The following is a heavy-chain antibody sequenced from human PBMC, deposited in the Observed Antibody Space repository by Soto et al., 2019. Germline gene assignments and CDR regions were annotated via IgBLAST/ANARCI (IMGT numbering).Heavy chain of an antibody. CDR1: GGSISSSSYY. Sequence: SDTLSLTCTVSGGSISSSSYYWGWIRQPPGKGLEWIGSIYYSGSTYYNPSLKSRVSISVDTSTTQSSLKLSSVTAADTAVYYCARHGARTADPLRLWFDPWGKGTMVTVS. J-gene: IGHJ5*02. CDR3: ARHGARTADPLRLWFDP. D-gene: IGHD1-1*01. V-gene: IGHV4-39*01. CDR2: IYYSGST.